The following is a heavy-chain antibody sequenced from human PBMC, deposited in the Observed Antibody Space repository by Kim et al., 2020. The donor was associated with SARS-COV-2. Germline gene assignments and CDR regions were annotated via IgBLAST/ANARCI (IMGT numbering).Heavy chain of an antibody. CDR1: GYTVTSYG. J-gene: IGHJ6*02. CDR3: ARTYYYGSGSYYSPYYYYGMDV. V-gene: IGHV1-18*01. Sequence: ASVKVSCKASGYTVTSYGISWVRQVPGQGLEWMGWISAYNGNTNYAQKLQGRVTMTTDTSTSTAYMELRSLRSDDTAVYYCARTYYYGSGSYYSPYYYYGMDVWGQGTTVTVSS. CDR2: ISAYNGNT. D-gene: IGHD3-10*01.